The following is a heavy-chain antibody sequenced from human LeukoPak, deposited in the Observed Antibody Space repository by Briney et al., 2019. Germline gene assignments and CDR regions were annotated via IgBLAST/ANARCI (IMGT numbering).Heavy chain of an antibody. J-gene: IGHJ4*02. CDR1: GYTFTGYY. V-gene: IGHV1-2*02. Sequence: GASVKVSCKASGYTFTGYYMHWVRQAPGQGLEWMGWINPNSGGTNYAQKFQGRVTMTRDTSISTAYMELSRLRSDDTAVYYCARLGYCSSTSCAAIGDYWGQGTLVTVSS. CDR2: INPNSGGT. D-gene: IGHD2-2*01. CDR3: ARLGYCSSTSCAAIGDY.